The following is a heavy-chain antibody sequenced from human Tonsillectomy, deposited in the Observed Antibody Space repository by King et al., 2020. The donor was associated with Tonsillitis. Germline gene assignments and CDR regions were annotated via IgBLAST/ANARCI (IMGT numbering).Heavy chain of an antibody. Sequence: VQLVESGGGLVQPGGSLRLSCAASGFTFNTYYMHWVRQAPGKGLEWVANTNQGGSVIHYLGSVRGRFTISRDNAKSSLFLQMNGLTAGDSAVYFCVRGQGFITDYWGHGTLVTVSS. CDR3: VRGQGFITDY. V-gene: IGHV3-7*01. J-gene: IGHJ4*01. CDR1: GFTFNTYY. CDR2: TNQGGSVI.